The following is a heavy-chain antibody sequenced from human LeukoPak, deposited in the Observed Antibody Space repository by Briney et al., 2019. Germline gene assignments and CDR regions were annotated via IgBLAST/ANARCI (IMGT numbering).Heavy chain of an antibody. V-gene: IGHV3-23*01. J-gene: IGHJ4*02. CDR1: GFTFSTSA. CDR3: AKESQLSYSGTFYIDF. D-gene: IGHD1-26*01. CDR2: ISDGGSTT. Sequence: PGGSLRLSCAASGFTFSTSAMSWVRQAPGKGLEWVSAISDGGSTTYHADSVKGRFTISRDSSKSTLYLQMDSLRAEDTAIYYCAKESQLSYSGTFYIDFWGQGTLVTVSS.